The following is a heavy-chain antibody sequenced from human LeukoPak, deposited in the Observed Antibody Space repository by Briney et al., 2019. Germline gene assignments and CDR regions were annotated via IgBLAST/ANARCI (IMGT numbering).Heavy chain of an antibody. CDR3: ARDGYDILTGYYSGY. V-gene: IGHV3-66*01. J-gene: IGHJ4*02. CDR2: IYSGGST. Sequence: GGSLRLSCAASGFTVSSNYMSWVRQAPGKGLEWVSVIYSGGSTYYADSVKGRFTISRDNSKNTLYLQMNSLRAEDTAVYYCARDGYDILTGYYSGYWGQGTLVTVSS. D-gene: IGHD3-9*01. CDR1: GFTVSSNY.